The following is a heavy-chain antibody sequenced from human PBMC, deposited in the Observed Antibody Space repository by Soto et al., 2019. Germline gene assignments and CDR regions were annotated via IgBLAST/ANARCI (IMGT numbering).Heavy chain of an antibody. J-gene: IGHJ4*02. CDR3: ARDRKQTTMIEPVY. CDR2: ISYDGSNK. D-gene: IGHD3-22*01. CDR1: GFTFSYYG. V-gene: IGHV3-30*03. Sequence: GGSLRLSCAASGFTFSYYGMHWVRQAPGKGLEWVAVISYDGSNKYYADSVKGRFTISRDNSKNTLYLQMNSLRAEDTAVYYCARDRKQTTMIEPVYWGKGTLVTVAS.